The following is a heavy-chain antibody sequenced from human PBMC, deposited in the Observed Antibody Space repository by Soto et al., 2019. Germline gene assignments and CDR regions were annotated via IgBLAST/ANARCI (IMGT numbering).Heavy chain of an antibody. CDR1: GGSISSYY. J-gene: IGHJ5*02. CDR2: IYYSGST. D-gene: IGHD3-3*01. V-gene: IGHV4-59*08. Sequence: QVQLQESGPGLVKPSETLSLTCTVSGGSISSYYWSWIRQPPGKGLEWIGYIYYSGSTNYNPSLKSRVTISVDTSKNQFSLKLSSVTAADTAVYYCARQSEGYDFWSGYYARTYNWFDPWGQGTLVTVSS. CDR3: ARQSEGYDFWSGYYARTYNWFDP.